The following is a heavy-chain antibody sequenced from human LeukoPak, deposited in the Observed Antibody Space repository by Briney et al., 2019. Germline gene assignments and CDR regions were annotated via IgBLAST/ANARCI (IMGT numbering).Heavy chain of an antibody. Sequence: SETLSLTCTVSGDSISYYYWSWIRQPPGKELNWIGKIYYSGNTNYNPSLKSRVTISVDTSKNQFSLKLSSVTAADTAVYYCARVRGYSYDSSDFDYWGQGTLVTVSS. CDR2: IYYSGNT. CDR1: GDSISYYY. D-gene: IGHD5-18*01. CDR3: ARVRGYSYDSSDFDY. J-gene: IGHJ4*02. V-gene: IGHV4-59*01.